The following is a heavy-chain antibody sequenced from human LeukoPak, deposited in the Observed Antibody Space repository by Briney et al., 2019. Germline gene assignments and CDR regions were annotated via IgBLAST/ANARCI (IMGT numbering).Heavy chain of an antibody. CDR2: IWYDGSNK. Sequence: PGGSLRLSCAASGFTFRNYGMQWVRQAPDKGLEWVAGIWYDGSNKYYADSVKGRFTISRDNSKNTLYLQMSSLRAEDTAVYYCVKGSSSRTYYGMDVWGQGTTVTVSS. J-gene: IGHJ6*02. CDR1: GFTFRNYG. V-gene: IGHV3-30*02. CDR3: VKGSSSRTYYGMDV. D-gene: IGHD6-6*01.